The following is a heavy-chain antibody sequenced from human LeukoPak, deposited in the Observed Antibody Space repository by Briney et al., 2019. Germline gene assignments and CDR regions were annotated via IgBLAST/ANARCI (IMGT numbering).Heavy chain of an antibody. V-gene: IGHV3-30*18. CDR2: ISYDGSNK. D-gene: IGHD3-3*01. Sequence: PGETLRLSCAASGFTFSRYGMHWVRQAPGKGLEWVAVISYDGSNKYYADSVKGRFTISRDNSKNILYLQMSSLSVEDTAVYYCAKFWSGNFGRDALDIWGQGTMVTVPS. CDR1: GFTFSRYG. J-gene: IGHJ3*02. CDR3: AKFWSGNFGRDALDI.